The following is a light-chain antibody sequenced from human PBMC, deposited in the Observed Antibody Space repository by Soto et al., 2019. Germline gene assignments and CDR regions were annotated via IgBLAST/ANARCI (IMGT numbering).Light chain of an antibody. Sequence: DIQVTQSPSAMSASVGDRVTITCRASQDISNNLAWFQQKPGKVPRRLIYTASSLQSGVPSRFSGSGSGTEFTLTINSLQPEDFATYYCLQNYRYPLTFGGGTKVDIK. CDR2: TAS. CDR1: QDISNN. CDR3: LQNYRYPLT. V-gene: IGKV1-17*03. J-gene: IGKJ4*01.